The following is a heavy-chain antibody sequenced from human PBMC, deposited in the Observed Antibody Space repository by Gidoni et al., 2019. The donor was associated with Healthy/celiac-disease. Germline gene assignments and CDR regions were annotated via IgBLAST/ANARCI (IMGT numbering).Heavy chain of an antibody. CDR2: IDWDDDK. J-gene: IGHJ4*02. V-gene: IGHV2-70*01. CDR1: GFSLSTSGMC. CDR3: ARIRSRENYFDY. Sequence: QVTLRESGPALVKPTQTLTLTCTFSGFSLSTSGMCVSWIRQPPGKALEWLALIDWDDDKYYSTSLKTRLTISKDTSKNQVVLTMINMDPVETATYYCARIRSRENYFDYWGQGTLVTVSS.